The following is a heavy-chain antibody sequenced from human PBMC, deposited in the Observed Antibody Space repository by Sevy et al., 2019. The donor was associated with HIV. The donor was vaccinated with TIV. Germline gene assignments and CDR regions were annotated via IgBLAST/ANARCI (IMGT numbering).Heavy chain of an antibody. J-gene: IGHJ6*02. CDR3: AKVDCSGHYEPYYYYGMDV. D-gene: IGHD3-22*01. CDR2: ISGGGGDT. CDR1: GFTFSTYA. V-gene: IGHV3-23*01. Sequence: GGSLRLSCAASGFTFSTYAMSWVRQAPGKGLEWVSGISGGGGDTSHADSVKGRFTISRDNSKNTLYLQMNSLRAEDTAVYYCAKVDCSGHYEPYYYYGMDVWGQGTTVTVSS.